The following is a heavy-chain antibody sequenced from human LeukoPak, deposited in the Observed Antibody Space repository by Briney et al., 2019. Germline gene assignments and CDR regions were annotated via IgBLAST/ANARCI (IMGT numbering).Heavy chain of an antibody. Sequence: GGSLRLFCAASGFTFSSYAMSWVRQAPGKGLEWVSAISGSGGSTYYADSVKGRFTISRDNSKNTLYLQMNSLRAEDTAVYYCAKGTVTGYFPQYYFDYWGQGTLVTVSS. CDR1: GFTFSSYA. CDR2: ISGSGGST. V-gene: IGHV3-23*01. CDR3: AKGTVTGYFPQYYFDY. J-gene: IGHJ4*02. D-gene: IGHD3-9*01.